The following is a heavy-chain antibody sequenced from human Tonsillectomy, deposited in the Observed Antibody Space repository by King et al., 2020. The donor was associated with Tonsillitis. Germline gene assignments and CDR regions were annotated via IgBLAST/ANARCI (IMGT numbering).Heavy chain of an antibody. D-gene: IGHD1-26*01. CDR2: IYYSGST. CDR3: ARLKRATLRNYYYYMDV. CDR1: GGSISSYY. Sequence: VQLQESGPGLVKPSETLSLTCTVSGGSISSYYWSWIRQPPGKGLECIGYIYYSGSTNYNPSLKSRVTISVDTSKNQFSLKLSSVTAADTAVYYCARLKRATLRNYYYYMDVWGKGTTVTVSS. V-gene: IGHV4-59*08. J-gene: IGHJ6*03.